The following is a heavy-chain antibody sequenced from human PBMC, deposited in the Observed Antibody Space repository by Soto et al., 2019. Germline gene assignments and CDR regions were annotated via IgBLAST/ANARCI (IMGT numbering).Heavy chain of an antibody. J-gene: IGHJ4*02. D-gene: IGHD2-15*01. V-gene: IGHV3-23*01. Sequence: EVQLLESGGGLVQPGGSLRLSCAASGFTFSSYAMSWVRQAPGKGLEWVSAISGSGGSTYYADSVKGRFTISRDNSKNTLYLQMNSLRAEDTAVYYCASQTVIGGYVDYWGQGTLVTVSS. CDR2: ISGSGGST. CDR3: ASQTVIGGYVDY. CDR1: GFTFSSYA.